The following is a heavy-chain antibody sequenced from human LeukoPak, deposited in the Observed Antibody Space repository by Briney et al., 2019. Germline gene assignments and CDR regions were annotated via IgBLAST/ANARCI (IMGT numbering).Heavy chain of an antibody. CDR3: ARVLSAPGY. CDR1: GFTSSRYS. CDR2: ISSSGSYI. V-gene: IGHV3-21*01. J-gene: IGHJ4*02. Sequence: GGSLSLSCAASGFTSSRYSMNWGLQAPGKGLEWVSSISSSGSYIYYADSVKGRFTISRDNAKNTLYLQMNSLRAEDTAVYYCARVLSAPGYWGQGTLVTVSS. D-gene: IGHD2-15*01.